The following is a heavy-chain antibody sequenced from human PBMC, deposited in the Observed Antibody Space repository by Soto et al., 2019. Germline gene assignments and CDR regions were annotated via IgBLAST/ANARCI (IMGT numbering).Heavy chain of an antibody. CDR3: AGRALTPPIAAAGTADFDY. V-gene: IGHV4-59*01. CDR1: GGSISSYY. D-gene: IGHD6-13*01. Sequence: SETLSLTCTVSGGSISSYYWSWIRQPPGKGLEWIGYIYYSGSTNYNPSLKSRVTISVDTSKNQFSLKLSSVTAADTAVYYCAGRALTPPIAAAGTADFDYWGQGTLVTVSS. CDR2: IYYSGST. J-gene: IGHJ4*02.